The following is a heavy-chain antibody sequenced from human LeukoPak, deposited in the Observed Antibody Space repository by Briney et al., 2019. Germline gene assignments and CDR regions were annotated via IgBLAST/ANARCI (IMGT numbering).Heavy chain of an antibody. D-gene: IGHD4-23*01. CDR1: EFSVGSNY. V-gene: IGHV3-53*01. J-gene: IGHJ4*02. CDR3: ARRAGGYSHPYDY. Sequence: GGSLRLSCAASEFSVGSNYMTWVRQAPGKGLEWVSLIYSGGSTYYADSVKGRFTISRDNSKNTLYLQMNSLRAEDTAVYYCARRAGGYSHPYDYWGQGTLVTVSS. CDR2: IYSGGST.